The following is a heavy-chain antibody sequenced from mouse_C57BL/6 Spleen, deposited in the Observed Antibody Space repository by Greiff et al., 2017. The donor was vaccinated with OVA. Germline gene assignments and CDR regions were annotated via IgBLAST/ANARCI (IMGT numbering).Heavy chain of an antibody. CDR1: GFNIKDDY. D-gene: IGHD4-1*01. J-gene: IGHJ3*01. CDR2: IDPENGDT. CDR3: TTLTGTFAD. V-gene: IGHV14-4*01. Sequence: VQLQQSGAELVRPGASVKLSCTASGFNIKDDYMHWVKQRPEQGLEWIGWIDPENGDTEYASKFQGKATITADTSSNTAYLQLSSLTSEDTAVYYCTTLTGTFADWGQGTLVTVSA.